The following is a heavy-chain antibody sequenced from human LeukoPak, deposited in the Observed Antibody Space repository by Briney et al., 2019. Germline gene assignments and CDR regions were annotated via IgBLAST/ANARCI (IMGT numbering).Heavy chain of an antibody. V-gene: IGHV3-53*01. J-gene: IGHJ4*02. CDR3: ARDVEGGGIGY. CDR1: GFTVSSDY. Sequence: PGGSLRLSCAASGFTVSSDYMNWVRQAPGKGLECVSIIYSDDRTYYADSVKGRFTISRDNSKNTFYLQMNSLRAEDTAVYYCARDVEGGGIGYWGQGTLVTVSS. D-gene: IGHD1-26*01. CDR2: IYSDDRT.